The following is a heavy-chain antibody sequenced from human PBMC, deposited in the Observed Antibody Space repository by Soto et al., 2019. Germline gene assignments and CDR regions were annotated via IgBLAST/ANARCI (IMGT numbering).Heavy chain of an antibody. CDR2: IYHSGST. CDR1: GGSISSGGYS. V-gene: IGHV4-30-2*01. D-gene: IGHD2-2*01. Sequence: SETLSLTCAVSGGSISSGGYSWSWIRQPPGKGLEWIGYIYHSGSTYYNPSLKSRVTISVDRSKNQFSLKLSSVTAADTAVYYCASYCISTSCYFDYWGQGTLVTVSS. J-gene: IGHJ4*02. CDR3: ASYCISTSCYFDY.